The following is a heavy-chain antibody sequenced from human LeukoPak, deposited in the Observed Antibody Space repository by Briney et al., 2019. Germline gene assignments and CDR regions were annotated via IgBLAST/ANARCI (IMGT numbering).Heavy chain of an antibody. V-gene: IGHV3-30*03. CDR2: ISYDGSNK. D-gene: IGHD3-16*01. J-gene: IGHJ4*02. CDR3: ARVGTKGGFDY. Sequence: PGGSLRLSCAASGFTFSSYGMHWVRQAPGKGLEWVAVISYDGSNKYYADSVKGRFTISRDNSKNTLYLQMNSLRAEDTAVYYCARVGTKGGFDYWGQGTLVTVSS. CDR1: GFTFSSYG.